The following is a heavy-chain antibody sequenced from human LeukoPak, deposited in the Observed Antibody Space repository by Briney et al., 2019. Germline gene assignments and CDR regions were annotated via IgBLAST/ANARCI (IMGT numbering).Heavy chain of an antibody. CDR1: GFTFSSYA. Sequence: GGSLRLSCAASGFTFSSYAMSRVRQAPGKGLEWVSGISGIGDSTYYADSVKGRFTIARDNSKNTLYLQMNSLRAEDTAVYYCAKALVIITNFDYWGQGTLVTVSS. CDR2: ISGIGDST. V-gene: IGHV3-23*01. D-gene: IGHD3-9*01. J-gene: IGHJ4*02. CDR3: AKALVIITNFDY.